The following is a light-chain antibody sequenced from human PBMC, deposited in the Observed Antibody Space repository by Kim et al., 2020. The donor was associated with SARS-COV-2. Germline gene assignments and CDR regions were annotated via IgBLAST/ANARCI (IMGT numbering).Light chain of an antibody. J-gene: IGKJ4*01. Sequence: EIVLKQSPATLSLSPGERATLSCRASQSVSSYLAWYQQKPGQAPRLLIYDASNRATGIPARFSGSGSGTDFTLTISSLEPEDFAVYYCQQRSNWPPDLTFGGGTKLEI. CDR2: DAS. V-gene: IGKV3-11*01. CDR1: QSVSSY. CDR3: QQRSNWPPDLT.